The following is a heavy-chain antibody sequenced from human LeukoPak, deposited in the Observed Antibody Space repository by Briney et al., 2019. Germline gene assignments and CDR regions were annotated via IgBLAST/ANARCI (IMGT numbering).Heavy chain of an antibody. V-gene: IGHV1-69*04. CDR2: IIPILGIA. CDR3: ARVDVVVLPRGGFDF. J-gene: IGHJ4*02. CDR1: GGTFSSYA. D-gene: IGHD2-15*01. Sequence: ASVKVSCKASGGTFSSYAISWVRQAPGQGLEWMGRIIPILGIANYAQKFQGRVTITADKSTSTAYMELSSPRSEDTAVYYCARVDVVVLPRGGFDFWGPGTLVTVSS.